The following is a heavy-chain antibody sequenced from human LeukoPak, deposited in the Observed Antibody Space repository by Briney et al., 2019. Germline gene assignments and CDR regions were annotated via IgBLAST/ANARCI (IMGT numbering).Heavy chain of an antibody. CDR3: TRDREQQPTYDY. Sequence: GGSLRLSCGASGFTVRNNYMNWVRKAPGTGLEWVSGTYGDGSTYYADSVKGRFTISRDNAKDTLYLQMNSLRAEDTAVYYCTRDREQQPTYDYWGQGTLVTVSS. CDR2: TYGDGST. D-gene: IGHD6-13*01. J-gene: IGHJ4*02. CDR1: GFTVRNNY. V-gene: IGHV3-53*01.